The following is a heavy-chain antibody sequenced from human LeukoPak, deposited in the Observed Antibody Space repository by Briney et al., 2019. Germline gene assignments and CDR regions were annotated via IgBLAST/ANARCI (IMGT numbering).Heavy chain of an antibody. J-gene: IGHJ4*02. V-gene: IGHV4-39*07. CDR2: IYYSGNT. D-gene: IGHD2-15*01. CDR3: AREQLHCSGGSCYFYFWDY. Sequence: PSETLSLTCTVSGGSLSSTSYYWGWIRQPPGKGLEWIGSIYYSGNTYYNPSLKSRVTISVDTSKNQFSLKLSSVTAADTAVYYCAREQLHCSGGSCYFYFWDYWGQGTLVTVSS. CDR1: GGSLSSTSYY.